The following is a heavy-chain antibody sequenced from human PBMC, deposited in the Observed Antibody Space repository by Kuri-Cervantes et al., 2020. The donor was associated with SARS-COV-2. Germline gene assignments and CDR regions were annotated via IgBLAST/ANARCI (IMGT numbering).Heavy chain of an antibody. CDR1: GDSFDYRF. CDR3: ARSGPGAISREDGACDI. D-gene: IGHD5-24*01. V-gene: IGHV1-45*01. Sequence: KISCKASGDSFDYRFLHWVRQAPGQPLEWMGWITPFNGNTNYAQRFQDRVTITRDRSMSTAYMELSSLRSEDTAMYYCARSGPGAISREDGACDIWGQGTMVTVSS. CDR2: ITPFNGNT. J-gene: IGHJ3*02.